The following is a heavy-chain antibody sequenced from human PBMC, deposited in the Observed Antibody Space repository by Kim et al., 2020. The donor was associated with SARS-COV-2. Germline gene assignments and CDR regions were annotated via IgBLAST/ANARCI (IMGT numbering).Heavy chain of an antibody. D-gene: IGHD5-12*01. J-gene: IGHJ3*02. CDR1: GFTFSSYA. Sequence: GGSLRLSCAASGFTFSSYAMSWVRQAPGKGLEWVSAISGSGGSTYYADSVKGRFTISRDNSKNTLYLQMNSLRAEDTAVYYCAGGGYSGYDYALNDAFDIWGQGTMVTVSS. CDR3: AGGGYSGYDYALNDAFDI. V-gene: IGHV3-23*01. CDR2: ISGSGGST.